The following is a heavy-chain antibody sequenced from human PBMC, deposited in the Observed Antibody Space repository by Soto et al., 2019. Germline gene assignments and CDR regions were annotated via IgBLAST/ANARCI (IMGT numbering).Heavy chain of an antibody. J-gene: IGHJ4*02. CDR2: ISAYNGNT. Sequence: ASVKVSCKASGYTFTSYGTSWVRQAPGQGLEWMGWISAYNGNTNYAQKLQGRVTMTTDTSTSTAYMELRSLRSDDTAVYYCARDLGVRFLEWLSHFDYWGQGTLVTVSS. D-gene: IGHD3-3*01. CDR3: ARDLGVRFLEWLSHFDY. V-gene: IGHV1-18*01. CDR1: GYTFTSYG.